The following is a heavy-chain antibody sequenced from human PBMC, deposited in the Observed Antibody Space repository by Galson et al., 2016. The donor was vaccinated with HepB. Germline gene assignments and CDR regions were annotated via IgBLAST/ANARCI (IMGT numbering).Heavy chain of an antibody. CDR2: INPSGGSI. D-gene: IGHD4-23*01. J-gene: IGHJ4*02. V-gene: IGHV1-46*01. Sequence: SVKVSCKASGYRLTGYYIHWVRQAPGQGFEWMGIINPSGGSINYAQNFQGRVTMTRDTSTSTVYMELRSLRSEDTAVYYCARGGTAVVKHVDYWGQGTLVTVSS. CDR3: ARGGTAVVKHVDY. CDR1: GYRLTGYY.